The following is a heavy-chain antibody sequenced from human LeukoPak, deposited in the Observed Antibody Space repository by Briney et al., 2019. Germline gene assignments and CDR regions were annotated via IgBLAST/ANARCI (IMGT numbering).Heavy chain of an antibody. CDR1: GFTFSSYS. D-gene: IGHD2-8*01. V-gene: IGHV3-21*01. CDR2: ISSSSSYI. J-gene: IGHJ4*02. Sequence: GGSLRLSCAASGFTFSSYSMKWVRQAPGKGLEWVSSISSSSSYIYYTDSVKGRFTTSRDNAKRWLYLQMNSLRAKDTAVYYCARGLPPTCTYGVCYTYYFDYWGQGTLVTVSS. CDR3: ARGLPPTCTYGVCYTYYFDY.